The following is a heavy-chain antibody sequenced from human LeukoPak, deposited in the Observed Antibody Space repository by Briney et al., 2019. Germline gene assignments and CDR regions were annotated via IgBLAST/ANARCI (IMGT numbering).Heavy chain of an antibody. V-gene: IGHV4-34*01. Sequence: SETLSLTCAVYGGSFSGYYWSWIRQPPGKGLEWIGEINHSGSTNYNPSLKSRVTISVDTSMNQFSLKLSSVTAADTAVYYCARVTMVRGVRLVYYYGMDVWGQGTTVTVSS. CDR3: ARVTMVRGVRLVYYYGMDV. CDR2: INHSGST. D-gene: IGHD3-10*01. CDR1: GGSFSGYY. J-gene: IGHJ6*02.